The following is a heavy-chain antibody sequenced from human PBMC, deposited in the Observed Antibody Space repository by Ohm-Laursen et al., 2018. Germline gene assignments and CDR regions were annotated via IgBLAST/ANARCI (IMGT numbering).Heavy chain of an antibody. CDR1: GYTFTTHY. J-gene: IGHJ4*02. Sequence: GSSVKVSCNASGYTFTTHYIHWVRQAPGQGLEWMGIINPSGGSTKYAQKFQGRVTMTRDTSTSTVYMELSSLRSEDTAVYYCARDLGLVGTNWGYYFNYWGQGTLVTVSS. V-gene: IGHV1-46*01. CDR2: INPSGGST. CDR3: ARDLGLVGTNWGYYFNY. D-gene: IGHD7-27*01.